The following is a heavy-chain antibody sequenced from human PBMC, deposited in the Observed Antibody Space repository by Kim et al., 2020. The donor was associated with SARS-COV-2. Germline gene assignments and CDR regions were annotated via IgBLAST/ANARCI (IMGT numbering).Heavy chain of an antibody. CDR3: ATSNWNYESSWFDP. Sequence: SPSFQGHVTISADKSISTAYLQWSSLKASDTAMYYCATSNWNYESSWFDPWGQGTLVTVSS. D-gene: IGHD1-7*01. V-gene: IGHV5-10-1*01. J-gene: IGHJ5*02.